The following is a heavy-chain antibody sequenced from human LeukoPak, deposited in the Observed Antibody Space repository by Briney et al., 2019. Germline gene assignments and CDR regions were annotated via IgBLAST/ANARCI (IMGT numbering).Heavy chain of an antibody. V-gene: IGHV3-23*01. D-gene: IGHD3-10*01. CDR1: GFTFSSYV. CDR2: ISGSGGST. J-gene: IGHJ4*02. Sequence: GGSLRLSCAASGFTFSSYVMSWVRQAPGKGLEWVSSISGSGGSTYYADSVKGRFTISRDNSKNTLYLQMNSLRAEDTAVYYCVKDFVRLNYYGSGSYADYWGQGTLVTVSS. CDR3: VKDFVRLNYYGSGSYADY.